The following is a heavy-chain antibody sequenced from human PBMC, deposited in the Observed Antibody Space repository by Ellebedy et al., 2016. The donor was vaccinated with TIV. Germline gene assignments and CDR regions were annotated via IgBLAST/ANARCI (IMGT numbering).Heavy chain of an antibody. CDR2: IGSRTYIV. CDR3: VRDLHWAFDI. J-gene: IGHJ3*02. CDR1: GFTFSTYS. V-gene: IGHV3-48*02. Sequence: GESLKISCAASGFTFSTYSMNWVRQAPGKGREWVSYIGSRTYIVYYADSVKGRFTISRDNAKNSLYLQMNSLRDEDTAVYYCVRDLHWAFDIWGQGTVVTVSS. D-gene: IGHD1-1*01.